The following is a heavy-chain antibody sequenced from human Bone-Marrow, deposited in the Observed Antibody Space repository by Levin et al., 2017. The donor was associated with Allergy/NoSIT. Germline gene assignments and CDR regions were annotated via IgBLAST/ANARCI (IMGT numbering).Heavy chain of an antibody. Sequence: GGSLRLSCAASGFTFRTHGMHWVRQAPGKGLEWLAFIWYDGGNKFYADSVKGRFTISRDNSQNKLYLEVDSLRAEDTAVYYCARDLNWVIDYWGQGTLVSVSS. CDR1: GFTFRTHG. CDR2: IWYDGGNK. CDR3: ARDLNWVIDY. V-gene: IGHV3-33*01. D-gene: IGHD1-1*01. J-gene: IGHJ4*02.